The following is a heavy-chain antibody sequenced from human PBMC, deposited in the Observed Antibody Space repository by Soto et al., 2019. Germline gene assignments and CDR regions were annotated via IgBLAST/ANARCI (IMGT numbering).Heavy chain of an antibody. Sequence: SVKVSCKASGGTFSSYAISWVRQAPGQGLEWMGGIIPIFGTANYAQKFQGRVTITADESTSTAYMELSSLRSEDTAVYYCARGPVEMATIGMVDYWGQGTLVTVSS. CDR2: IIPIFGTA. CDR3: ARGPVEMATIGMVDY. D-gene: IGHD5-12*01. J-gene: IGHJ4*02. V-gene: IGHV1-69*13. CDR1: GGTFSSYA.